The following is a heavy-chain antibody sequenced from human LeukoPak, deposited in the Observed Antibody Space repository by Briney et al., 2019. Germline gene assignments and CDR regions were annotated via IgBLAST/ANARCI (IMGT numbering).Heavy chain of an antibody. CDR1: GYTFTGYY. J-gene: IGHJ3*02. V-gene: IGHV1-2*02. Sequence: GASVKVSCKASGYTFTGYYMHWVRQAPGQGLEWMGWINPNSGGTNYAQKFQGRVTMTRDTSISTAYMELSRLRSDDTAVYYCARGERATFLLSTLVVGAFDIWGQGTMVTVSS. D-gene: IGHD3-22*01. CDR3: ARGERATFLLSTLVVGAFDI. CDR2: INPNSGGT.